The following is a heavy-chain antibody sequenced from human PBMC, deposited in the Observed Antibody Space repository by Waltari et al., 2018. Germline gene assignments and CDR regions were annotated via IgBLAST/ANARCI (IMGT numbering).Heavy chain of an antibody. D-gene: IGHD6-13*01. CDR2: IRSKPNNYAT. CDR3: TGGAVTGTDF. V-gene: IGHV3-73*01. CDR1: GFTFSGST. Sequence: EFQVVESGGGLVQPGGSLKLSCATSGFTFSGSTIHWVRQTSGKGLEWIGRIRSKPNNYATRYTASVEGRFTISRDDSENTAYLQMSSLMTEDTAVYYCTGGAVTGTDFWGQGTLVTVSS. J-gene: IGHJ4*02.